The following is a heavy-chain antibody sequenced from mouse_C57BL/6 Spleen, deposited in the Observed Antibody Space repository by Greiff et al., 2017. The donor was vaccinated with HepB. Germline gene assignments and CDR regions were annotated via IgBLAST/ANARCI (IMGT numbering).Heavy chain of an antibody. D-gene: IGHD1-2*01. J-gene: IGHJ2*01. CDR1: GYSFTDYE. Sequence: QVQLQQSGAELVRPGASVTLSCKASGYSFTDYEMHWVKQTPVHGLEWIGAIDPETGGTAYNQKFKGKAILTADKSSSTAYMELRSLTSDDSAVYYCTRRNYGYSNLRFDYWGQGTTLTVSS. V-gene: IGHV1-15*01. CDR3: TRRNYGYSNLRFDY. CDR2: IDPETGGT.